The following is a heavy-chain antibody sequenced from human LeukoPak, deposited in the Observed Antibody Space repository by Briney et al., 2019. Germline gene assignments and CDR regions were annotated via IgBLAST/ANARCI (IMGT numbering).Heavy chain of an antibody. CDR3: ARHLTDYYDSSGYYYGY. V-gene: IGHV1-2*02. D-gene: IGHD3-22*01. Sequence: ASVKVSCKASGYTFTGYYMHWVRQAPGQGLEWMGWINPNSGGTNYAQKFQGRVTMTRDTSISTAYMELSRLRSDDTAVYYCARHLTDYYDSSGYYYGYWGQGTLVTVSS. J-gene: IGHJ4*02. CDR1: GYTFTGYY. CDR2: INPNSGGT.